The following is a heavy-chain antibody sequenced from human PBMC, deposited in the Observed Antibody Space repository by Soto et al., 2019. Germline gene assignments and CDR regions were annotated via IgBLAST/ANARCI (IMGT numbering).Heavy chain of an antibody. CDR1: GGSISSYY. D-gene: IGHD6-19*01. Sequence: QVQLQESGPGLVKPSETLSLTCTVSGGSISSYYWSWIRQPPGKGLEWIGYIYYSGSTNYNPSLKIRVTISVDTSKNQFSLKLSSVTAADTAVYYCARSSQYSSGWYDFGYWGQGTLVTVSS. V-gene: IGHV4-59*08. CDR2: IYYSGST. CDR3: ARSSQYSSGWYDFGY. J-gene: IGHJ4*02.